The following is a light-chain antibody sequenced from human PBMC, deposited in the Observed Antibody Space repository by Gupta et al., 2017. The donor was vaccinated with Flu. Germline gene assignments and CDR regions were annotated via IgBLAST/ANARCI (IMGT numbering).Light chain of an antibody. CDR1: QVIYSQ. CDR3: QQAYRVPLT. J-gene: IGKJ4*01. V-gene: IGKV1-12*01. CDR2: PAS. Sequence: DIQMTQSPSSVSASVGDRVTVTCRASQVIYSQLGWYQQKPGKAPKLLIYPASTLQSGVPSRFSGSGSETDFTLTITRLQPEDAATYYCQQAYRVPLTFGGGSKVEIK.